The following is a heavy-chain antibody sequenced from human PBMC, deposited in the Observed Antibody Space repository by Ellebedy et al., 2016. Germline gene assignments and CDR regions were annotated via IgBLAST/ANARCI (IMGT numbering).Heavy chain of an antibody. Sequence: ASVKVSCXASGYTFTTYDISWVRQAPGQGLEWMGWISTNNGNTNYAQKFQGRVTMTTDTSTSTAYMELRSLRSDDTAVYYCARGYLTGSVPRRGYFDYWGQGTLVTVSS. CDR1: GYTFTTYD. J-gene: IGHJ4*02. CDR3: ARGYLTGSVPRRGYFDY. CDR2: ISTNNGNT. D-gene: IGHD6-13*01. V-gene: IGHV1-18*01.